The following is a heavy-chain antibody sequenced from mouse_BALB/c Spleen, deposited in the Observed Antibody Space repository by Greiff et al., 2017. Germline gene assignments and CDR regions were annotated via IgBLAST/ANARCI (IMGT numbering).Heavy chain of an antibody. J-gene: IGHJ4*01. CDR2: ISYSGST. V-gene: IGHV3-8*02. D-gene: IGHD2-1*01. CDR3: ASTGGNFLFYAMDY. Sequence: EVQLVESGPSLVKPSQTLSLTCSVTGDSITSGYWNWIRKFPGNKLEYMGYISYSGSTYYNPSLKSRISITRDTSKNQYYLQLNSVTTEDTATYYCASTGGNFLFYAMDYWGQGTSVTVSS. CDR1: GDSITSGY.